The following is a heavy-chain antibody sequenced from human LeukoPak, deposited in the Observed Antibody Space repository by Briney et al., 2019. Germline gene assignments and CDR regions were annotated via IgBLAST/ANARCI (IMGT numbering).Heavy chain of an antibody. CDR1: GFTFSNYW. CDR3: ARGRRDSEYVGGLGY. J-gene: IGHJ4*02. D-gene: IGHD3-16*01. Sequence: GGSLRLPCEASGFTFSNYWMSWVRQAPGKGLEWLANIKEDGSVKYYVDSVKGRFTISRDNAKNLLFLQMNSLRAEDTAVYSCARGRRDSEYVGGLGYWGQGILVTVSS. CDR2: IKEDGSVK. V-gene: IGHV3-7*03.